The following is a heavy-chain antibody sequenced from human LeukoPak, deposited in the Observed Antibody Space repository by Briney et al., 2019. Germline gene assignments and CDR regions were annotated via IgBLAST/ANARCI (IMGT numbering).Heavy chain of an antibody. D-gene: IGHD6-19*01. J-gene: IGHJ4*02. CDR1: GFTFSSYA. Sequence: GGSLRLSCEASGFTFSSYAMSWVRQAPGKGLEWVSSISGSDDSTYYADSLKGRFTISRDNSKNTLYLQMNSLRAEDTAVFYCAKHRVAVSGVAQFDYWGQGAQVTVSS. V-gene: IGHV3-23*01. CDR2: ISGSDDST. CDR3: AKHRVAVSGVAQFDY.